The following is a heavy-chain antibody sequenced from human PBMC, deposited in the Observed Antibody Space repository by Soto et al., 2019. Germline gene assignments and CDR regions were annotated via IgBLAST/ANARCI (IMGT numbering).Heavy chain of an antibody. D-gene: IGHD6-19*01. CDR2: IYHSGST. Sequence: KPSETLSLTCAVSGGSISSSNWWSWVRQPPGKGLEWIGEIYHSGSTNYNPSLKSRVTISVDKSKNQFSLKLSSVTAADTAVYYCARYGTYSSGWEGYYFDYWGQGTLVTVSS. V-gene: IGHV4-4*02. CDR1: GGSISSSNW. CDR3: ARYGTYSSGWEGYYFDY. J-gene: IGHJ4*02.